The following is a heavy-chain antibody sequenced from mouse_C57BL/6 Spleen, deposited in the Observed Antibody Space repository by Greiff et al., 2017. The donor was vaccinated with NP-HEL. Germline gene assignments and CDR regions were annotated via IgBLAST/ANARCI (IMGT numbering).Heavy chain of an antibody. J-gene: IGHJ1*03. Sequence: EVQLVESGPGLVKPSQSLSLTCSVTGYSITSGYYWNWIRQFPGNKLEWMGYISYDGSNNYNPSLKNRIPITRDTSNNQFFLKLNSVTTEDTATYYCARDGYWYFDVWGTGTTVTVSS. CDR2: ISYDGSN. V-gene: IGHV3-6*01. CDR1: GYSITSGYY. CDR3: ARDGYWYFDV.